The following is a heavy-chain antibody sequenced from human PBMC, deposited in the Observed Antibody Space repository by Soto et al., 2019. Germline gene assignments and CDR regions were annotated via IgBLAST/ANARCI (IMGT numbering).Heavy chain of an antibody. Sequence: QITLKESGPTLVKPTQTLTLTCTFSGFSLSTSGVGVGWIRQPPGKALEWLALIYWDDEKRYSPSLKSRLTITKDTSKNQVVLTMTNMDPVDTATYYCAHRRSITMVRGVLHDAFDIWGQGTMVTVSS. J-gene: IGHJ3*02. V-gene: IGHV2-5*02. D-gene: IGHD3-10*01. CDR1: GFSLSTSGVG. CDR2: IYWDDEK. CDR3: AHRRSITMVRGVLHDAFDI.